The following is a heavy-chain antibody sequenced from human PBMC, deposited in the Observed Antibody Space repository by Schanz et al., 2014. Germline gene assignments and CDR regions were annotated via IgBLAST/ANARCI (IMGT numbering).Heavy chain of an antibody. D-gene: IGHD2-15*01. Sequence: QVQLVESGGGLVQPGGSLRLSCAAYGFTLSSYAMHWVRQAPGKGLEWVAVISYDGSNKYYADSVKGRFTISRDNSKNTLYLQMNTLRAEDTAVYYCARDRGYCSGGSCLTFDYWGQGTLVTVSS. CDR3: ARDRGYCSGGSCLTFDY. V-gene: IGHV3-30-3*01. CDR2: ISYDGSNK. CDR1: GFTLSSYA. J-gene: IGHJ4*02.